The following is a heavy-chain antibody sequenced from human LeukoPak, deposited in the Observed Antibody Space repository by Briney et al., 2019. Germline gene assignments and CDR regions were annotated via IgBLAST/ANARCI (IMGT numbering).Heavy chain of an antibody. Sequence: RGRALRLSCAPSGFTFSDYYMSWIRPAPGKGLEWISYISSSSSYTNYVDSVKGRFTISRDNAKNSLYLQMNSLRAEDTAVYYCVRAVSVSSYYFDCWGQGTLVTVSS. CDR1: GFTFSDYY. V-gene: IGHV3-11*05. D-gene: IGHD5/OR15-5a*01. CDR3: VRAVSVSSYYFDC. J-gene: IGHJ4*02. CDR2: ISSSSSYT.